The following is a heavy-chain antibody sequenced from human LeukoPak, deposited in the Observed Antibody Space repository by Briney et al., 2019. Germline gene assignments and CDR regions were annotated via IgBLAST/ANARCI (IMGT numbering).Heavy chain of an antibody. J-gene: IGHJ4*02. Sequence: GGSLRLSCAASGFTFSNYWMSWVRQAPGKGLEWVANIKQDGNEKYYVDSVKGRFTISRDNAKNSLFLQMDSLRAEDTAVYYCASGYNYGYLFGYWGQGTLVTVSS. CDR3: ASGYNYGYLFGY. V-gene: IGHV3-7*01. CDR2: IKQDGNEK. CDR1: GFTFSNYW. D-gene: IGHD5-18*01.